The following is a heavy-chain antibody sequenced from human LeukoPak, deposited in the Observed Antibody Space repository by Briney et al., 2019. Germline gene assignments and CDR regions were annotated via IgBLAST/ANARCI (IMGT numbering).Heavy chain of an antibody. Sequence: GGSLRLSCAASGFTFSSYTINWVRQAPGKGLEWVSSISGSSYYIYYADSVRGRFTISRDNAKNSLYLQMNSLRAEDTAFYYCATDRWGFFNYWGQGTLVTVSS. J-gene: IGHJ4*02. D-gene: IGHD3-3*01. CDR3: ATDRWGFFNY. CDR2: ISGSSYYI. V-gene: IGHV3-21*01. CDR1: GFTFSSYT.